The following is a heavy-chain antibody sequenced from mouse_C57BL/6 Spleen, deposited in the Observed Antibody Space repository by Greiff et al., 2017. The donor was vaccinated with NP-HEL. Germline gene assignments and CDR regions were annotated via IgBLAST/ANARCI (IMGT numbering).Heavy chain of an antibody. Sequence: DVQLVESEGGLVQPGSSMKLSCTASGFTFSDYYLAWVRQVPEKGLEWVANINSDGSSTYYLDPLKSRFIISRDNAKNILYLQMSSLKSEDTATYCCARDRPSYAMDYWGQGTSGTVSS. CDR3: ARDRPSYAMDY. V-gene: IGHV5-16*01. CDR1: GFTFSDYY. J-gene: IGHJ4*01. CDR2: INSDGSST.